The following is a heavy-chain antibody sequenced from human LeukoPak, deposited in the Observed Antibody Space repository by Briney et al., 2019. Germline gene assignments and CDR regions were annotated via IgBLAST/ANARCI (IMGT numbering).Heavy chain of an antibody. D-gene: IGHD3-16*01. V-gene: IGHV3-7*01. CDR3: ATSLAGGDY. J-gene: IGHJ4*02. CDR1: GFTLSSDW. CDR2: IKQDGSEK. Sequence: GGPLRLSRVASGFTLSSDWMSWVRQVPGKGLEWVANIKQDGSEKYYADSVKGRFTISRDNAKNSLYLQMNSLRAEDTAVYYCATSLAGGDYWGQGTLVTVSS.